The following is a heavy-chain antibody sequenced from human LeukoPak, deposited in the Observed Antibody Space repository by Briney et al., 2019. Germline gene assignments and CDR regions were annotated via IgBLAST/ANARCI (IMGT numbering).Heavy chain of an antibody. CDR2: IYYSGST. D-gene: IGHD6-19*01. J-gene: IGHJ4*02. V-gene: IGHV4-59*01. CDR1: GGSISSYY. Sequence: PSETLSLTCTVSGGSISSYYRSWIRQPPGKGLEWIGYIYYSGSTNYNPSLKSRVTISVDTSKNQFSLKLSSVTAADTAVYYCARGAPGAGIDYWGQGTLVTVSS. CDR3: ARGAPGAGIDY.